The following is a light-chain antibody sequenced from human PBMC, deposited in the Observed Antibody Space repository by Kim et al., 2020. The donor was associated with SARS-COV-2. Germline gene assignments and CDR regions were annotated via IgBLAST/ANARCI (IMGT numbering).Light chain of an antibody. Sequence: VALGQTGQITCQGDSLRSYYATWYQQKPGQAPILVIYGKNNRPSGIPDRFSGSSSGNTASLTITGTQAGDEADYYCNSRDSNDNVVFGGGTQLTVL. V-gene: IGLV3-19*01. J-gene: IGLJ2*01. CDR2: GKN. CDR3: NSRDSNDNVV. CDR1: SLRSYY.